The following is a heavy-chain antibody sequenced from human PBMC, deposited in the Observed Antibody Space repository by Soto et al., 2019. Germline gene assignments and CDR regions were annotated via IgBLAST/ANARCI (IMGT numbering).Heavy chain of an antibody. D-gene: IGHD6-19*01. V-gene: IGHV3-30*18. CDR1: GFTFSSYG. J-gene: IGHJ6*02. CDR2: ISYDGSNK. CDR3: VQYHGSLSYYYYYRMHV. Sequence: QVQLVESGGGVVQPGRSLRLSCAASGFTFSSYGMHWVRQAPGKGLEWVAVISYDGSNKYYADSVKGRFTISRDNSKNTLYLQMNSLRVEDTAVYCCVQYHGSLSYYYYYRMHVWGQGTTVTVSS.